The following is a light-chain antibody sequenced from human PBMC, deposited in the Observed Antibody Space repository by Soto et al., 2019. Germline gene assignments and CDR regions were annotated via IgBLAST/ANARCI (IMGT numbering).Light chain of an antibody. J-gene: IGKJ5*01. CDR2: GAS. Sequence: EIVLTQSPAPLSVSPGERATLSCRCSQSVGSTLAWFQQQPGQAPRLLIYGASTRATGVPARFSGSGSGTDFIPTISSLQSDDFSVYYCQQYTNWPPITLGQGTRLEIK. V-gene: IGKV3-15*01. CDR3: QQYTNWPPIT. CDR1: QSVGST.